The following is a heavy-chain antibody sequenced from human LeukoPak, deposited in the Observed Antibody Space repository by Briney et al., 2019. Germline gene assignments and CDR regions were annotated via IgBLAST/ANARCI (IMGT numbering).Heavy chain of an antibody. V-gene: IGHV4-4*07. CDR3: ATGSYSGGFDK. D-gene: IGHD2-8*02. CDR1: GGSISPYE. J-gene: IGHJ4*02. Sequence: SETLSLTCTVSGGSISPYEWSWIRQSAGKRLDWIGLIRNTGSADYSPSLKSRVTLSIDTSKSQISLRLTSVTAADTAVYYCATGSYSGGFDKWGQGTLVIVSS. CDR2: IRNTGSA.